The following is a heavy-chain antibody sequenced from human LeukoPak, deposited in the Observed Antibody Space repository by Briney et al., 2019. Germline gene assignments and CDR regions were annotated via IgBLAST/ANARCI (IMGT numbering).Heavy chain of an antibody. CDR1: GGSFSGYY. V-gene: IGHV4-34*01. Sequence: SETLSLTCAVYGGSFSGYYWSWIRQPPGKGLEWIGEINHSGSTNYNPSLKSRVTISVDTSKNQFSLKLSSVTAADTAVYYCACLVGATAAIDYWGQGTLVTVSS. D-gene: IGHD1-26*01. CDR2: INHSGST. J-gene: IGHJ4*02. CDR3: ACLVGATAAIDY.